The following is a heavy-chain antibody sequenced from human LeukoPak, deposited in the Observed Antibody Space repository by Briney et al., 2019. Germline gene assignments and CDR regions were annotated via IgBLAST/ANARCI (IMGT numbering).Heavy chain of an antibody. J-gene: IGHJ1*01. D-gene: IGHD3-22*01. Sequence: GGSLRLSCAASGSTFSDYYISWIRQAPGKGLEWVSYISSSGSTIYYADSVKGRFTISRDNAKNSLYLQMNSLRAEDTAVYYCARKYYYDSSGYYWGQGTLVTVSS. CDR3: ARKYYYDSSGYY. CDR1: GSTFSDYY. CDR2: ISSSGSTI. V-gene: IGHV3-11*01.